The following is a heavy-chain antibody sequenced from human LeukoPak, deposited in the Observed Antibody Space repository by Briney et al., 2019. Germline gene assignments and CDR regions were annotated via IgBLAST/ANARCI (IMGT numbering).Heavy chain of an antibody. CDR3: ARDETLNYYCGMDV. CDR1: GGSISSYY. CDR2: IYYSGST. Sequence: PSETLSLTCTVSGGSISSYYWSWIRQPPGKGLEWIGYIYYSGSTNYNPSLKSRVTISVDTSKNQFSLKLSSVTAADTAVYYCARDETLNYYCGMDVWGQGTTVTVSS. V-gene: IGHV4-59*01. J-gene: IGHJ6*02.